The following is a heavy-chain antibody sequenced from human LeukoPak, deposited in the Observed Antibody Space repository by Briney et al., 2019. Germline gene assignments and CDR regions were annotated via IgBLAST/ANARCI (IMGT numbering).Heavy chain of an antibody. Sequence: GLVKVSCKASGYTFTSYGISWVRQAPGQGLEWMGWISAYNGNTKYAQKLQGRVTMTTDTSTSTAYMELRSLRSDDTAVYYCARDRLYSSGWYLDYWGQGTLVTVSS. CDR3: ARDRLYSSGWYLDY. CDR1: GYTFTSYG. V-gene: IGHV1-18*01. CDR2: ISAYNGNT. J-gene: IGHJ4*02. D-gene: IGHD6-19*01.